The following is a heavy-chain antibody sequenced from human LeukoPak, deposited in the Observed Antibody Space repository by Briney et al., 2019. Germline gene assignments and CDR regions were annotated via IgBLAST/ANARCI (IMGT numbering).Heavy chain of an antibody. CDR1: GGSISSYY. D-gene: IGHD6-13*01. V-gene: IGHV4-59*08. Sequence: PSETLSLTCTVSGGSISSYYWSWIRQPPGKGLEWIGYIYYSGTTNYNPSLKSRVTISVDTSKNQFSLKLSSVTAADTAVYYCARHRPARYSSSWCDIDYWGQGTLVTVSS. CDR3: ARHRPARYSSSWCDIDY. CDR2: IYYSGTT. J-gene: IGHJ4*02.